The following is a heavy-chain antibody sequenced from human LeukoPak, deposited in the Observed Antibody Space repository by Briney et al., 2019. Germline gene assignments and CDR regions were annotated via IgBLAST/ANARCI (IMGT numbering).Heavy chain of an antibody. CDR3: AVVRRDGYTPYYYYGMDV. V-gene: IGHV1-8*03. CDR1: GYTFTSYD. J-gene: IGHJ6*02. CDR2: MNPNSGNT. D-gene: IGHD5-24*01. Sequence: GASVKVSCKASGYTFTSYDINWVRQATGQGLEWMGWMNPNSGNTGYAQKFQGRVTITRNTSISTAYMELSSLRSEDTAVYYCAVVRRDGYTPYYYYGMDVWGQGTTVTVSS.